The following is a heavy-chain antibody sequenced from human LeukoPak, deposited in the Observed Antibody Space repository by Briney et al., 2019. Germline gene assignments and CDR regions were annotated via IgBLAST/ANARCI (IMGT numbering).Heavy chain of an antibody. CDR1: GFTVSSNE. D-gene: IGHD6-13*01. CDR2: IGGGST. J-gene: IGHJ4*02. CDR3: AKDHGSSDWYYFDY. V-gene: IGHV3-38-3*01. Sequence: GGSLRLSCAASGFTVSSNEMSWVRQAPGKGLEWVSSIGGGSTYYADSVKGRFTISRDNSKNTLYLQMNTLRADDTAVYYCAKDHGSSDWYYFDYWGQGTLVTVSS.